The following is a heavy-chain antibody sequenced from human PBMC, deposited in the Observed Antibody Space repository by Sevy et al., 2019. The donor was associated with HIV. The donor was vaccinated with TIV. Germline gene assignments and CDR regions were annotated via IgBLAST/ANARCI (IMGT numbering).Heavy chain of an antibody. V-gene: IGHV3-9*01. Sequence: GGSLRLSCVASGFRFDDYAMHWVRQVPGKSPEWVSGISWNSNKIGYADPVKGRFTISRDSARNSVYLQMSSLRPEDTALYYCVKDLGGIETLDYYSYYGMYVWGQGTTVTVSS. J-gene: IGHJ6*02. D-gene: IGHD3-16*01. CDR3: VKDLGGIETLDYYSYYGMYV. CDR1: GFRFDDYA. CDR2: ISWNSNKI.